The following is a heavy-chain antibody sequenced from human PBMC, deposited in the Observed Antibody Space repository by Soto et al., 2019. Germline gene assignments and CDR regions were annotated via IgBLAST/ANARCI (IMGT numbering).Heavy chain of an antibody. J-gene: IGHJ5*02. Sequence: SVTQSLTWSVAGGSISSHCWRWIRQPQGKELKCIGYIYYSGSTNYHPSLKSRVTISVDTSKNQFSLKLSSVTAADTAVFYCARVEVELERPLKWCDPWGQGTLVTAPQ. CDR2: IYYSGST. CDR3: ARVEVELERPLKWCDP. V-gene: IGHV4-59*11. CDR1: GGSISSHC. D-gene: IGHD1-1*01.